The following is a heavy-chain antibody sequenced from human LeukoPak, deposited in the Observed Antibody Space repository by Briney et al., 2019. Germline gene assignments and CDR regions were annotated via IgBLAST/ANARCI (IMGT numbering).Heavy chain of an antibody. D-gene: IGHD6-19*01. CDR3: ARDSSGWYRGAFDI. Sequence: ASVKVSCKASGYTFTSYGISWVRQAPGQGLEWMGWISAYNGNTNYAQKLQGRVTKTTDTSTSTAYMELRSLRSDDTAVYYCARDSSGWYRGAFDIWGQGTMVTVSS. CDR1: GYTFTSYG. CDR2: ISAYNGNT. J-gene: IGHJ3*02. V-gene: IGHV1-18*01.